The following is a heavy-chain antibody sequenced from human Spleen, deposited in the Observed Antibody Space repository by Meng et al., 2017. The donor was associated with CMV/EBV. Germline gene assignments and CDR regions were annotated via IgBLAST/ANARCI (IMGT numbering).Heavy chain of an antibody. V-gene: IGHV4-39*07. Sequence: SSRYYWGWIRQPPGKGLEWIGSIYYSGSTYYNPSLKSRVTISVDTSKNQFSLKLSSVTAADTAVYYCARSGYCSGGSCYRGYNWFDPWGQGTLVTVSS. CDR2: IYYSGST. D-gene: IGHD2-15*01. CDR1: SSRYY. CDR3: ARSGYCSGGSCYRGYNWFDP. J-gene: IGHJ5*02.